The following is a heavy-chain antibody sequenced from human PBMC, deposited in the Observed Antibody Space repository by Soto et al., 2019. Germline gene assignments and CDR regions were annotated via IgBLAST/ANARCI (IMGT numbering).Heavy chain of an antibody. CDR1: GYTFTSYD. CDR2: MNPNSGNT. V-gene: IGHV1-8*01. J-gene: IGHJ6*03. Sequence: ASVKVSCKASGYTFTSYDINWVRQATGQGLEWMGWMNPNSGNTGYAQKFQGRVTMTRNTSTSTAYMELSSLRSEDTAVYYCARGVYDFWSGSKRYHYYMDVWGKGTTVTVSS. D-gene: IGHD3-3*01. CDR3: ARGVYDFWSGSKRYHYYMDV.